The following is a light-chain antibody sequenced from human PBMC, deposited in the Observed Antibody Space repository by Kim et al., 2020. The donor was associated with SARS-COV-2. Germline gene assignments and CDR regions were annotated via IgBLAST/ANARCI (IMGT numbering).Light chain of an antibody. CDR3: QQYNSYSRT. CDR2: TTS. V-gene: IGKV1-5*03. CDR1: QSVGIW. J-gene: IGKJ1*01. Sequence: IQMTQSPSTLSASVGDRVTITCRASQSVGIWLAWFQQRPGRAPKLLIYTTSTLETGVPSRFIGSGSETEFTLTIAGLQPDDFATYYCQQYNSYSRTFGQGTKLEI.